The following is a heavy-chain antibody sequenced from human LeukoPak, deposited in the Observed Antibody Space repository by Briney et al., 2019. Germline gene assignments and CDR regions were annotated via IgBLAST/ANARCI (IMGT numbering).Heavy chain of an antibody. CDR3: AKKLDYGSGSYYPTGPLDP. CDR2: ISGSGGST. J-gene: IGHJ5*02. V-gene: IGHV3-23*01. CDR1: GFTFSSYA. Sequence: PGGSLRLSCAASGFTFSSYAMSWVRQAPGKGLEWVSAISGSGGSTYYADSVKGRFTISRDNSKNTLYLQMNSLRAEDTAVYYCAKKLDYGSGSYYPTGPLDPWGQGTLVAVSS. D-gene: IGHD3-10*01.